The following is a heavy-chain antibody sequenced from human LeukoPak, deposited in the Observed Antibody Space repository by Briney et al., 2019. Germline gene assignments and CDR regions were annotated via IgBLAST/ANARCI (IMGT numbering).Heavy chain of an antibody. D-gene: IGHD3-10*01. Sequence: GGSLRLSCAASGFTFDDYAMHWVRQAPGKGLEWVSGINWNSGSINYADSVKGRFTISRDNAKNSLYLQMNSLRAEDTALYYCAKDSFGESFGYWGQGTLVAVSS. CDR3: AKDSFGESFGY. V-gene: IGHV3-9*01. CDR1: GFTFDDYA. CDR2: INWNSGSI. J-gene: IGHJ4*02.